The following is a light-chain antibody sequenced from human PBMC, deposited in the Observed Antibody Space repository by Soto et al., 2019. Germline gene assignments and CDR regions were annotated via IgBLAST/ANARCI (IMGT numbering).Light chain of an antibody. V-gene: IGKV3-15*01. J-gene: IGKJ1*01. Sequence: ERVMTQSPATLSVSPGEKVTLSCRASQSVSSNLAWYQQKPGQAPRLLIYGASTRATGIPARFRGSGSGTEFTLTISSLQSEDFAVYYCQQYNIWPWTFGQGTKVEIK. CDR3: QQYNIWPWT. CDR1: QSVSSN. CDR2: GAS.